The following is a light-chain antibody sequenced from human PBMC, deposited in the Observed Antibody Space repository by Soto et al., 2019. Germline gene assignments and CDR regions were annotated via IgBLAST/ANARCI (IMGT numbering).Light chain of an antibody. V-gene: IGLV1-44*01. J-gene: IGLJ2*01. CDR1: SSNIGTNT. Sequence: QSALTQPPSASGTPGQRVTISCSGSSSNIGTNTVNWYQQFPGSAPPLLLYNTNHRPSGVPGRCSGCKSATSASLAIIGVQSEDEADDYCAAWDGSRGVVFFGGGTKLTVL. CDR3: AAWDGSRGVVF. CDR2: NTN.